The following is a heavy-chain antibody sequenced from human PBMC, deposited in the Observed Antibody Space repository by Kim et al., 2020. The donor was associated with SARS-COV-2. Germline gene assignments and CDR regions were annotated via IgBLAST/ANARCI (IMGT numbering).Heavy chain of an antibody. Sequence: SIIYYAGSVEGRFTISRDNAKNSVSLQMNSLRDEDTAMYYCASRGYYIDFWGQGTLVTVSS. CDR3: ASRGYYIDF. J-gene: IGHJ4*02. CDR2: SII. D-gene: IGHD6-13*01. V-gene: IGHV3-48*02.